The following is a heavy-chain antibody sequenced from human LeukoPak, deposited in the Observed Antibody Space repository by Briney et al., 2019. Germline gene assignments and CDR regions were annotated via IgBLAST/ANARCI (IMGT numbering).Heavy chain of an antibody. J-gene: IGHJ4*02. V-gene: IGHV5-51*01. D-gene: IGHD3-22*01. CDR3: ARPPWYYDSSGYYGVYFDY. Sequence: GESLKISCKGSGYSFTSYWIGWVRQMPGKGLEWMGIIYPGDSDTRYSPSFQGQVTISADKSISTAYLQWSSLKASDTAVYYCARPPWYYDSSGYYGVYFDYWGQGTLVTASS. CDR2: IYPGDSDT. CDR1: GYSFTSYW.